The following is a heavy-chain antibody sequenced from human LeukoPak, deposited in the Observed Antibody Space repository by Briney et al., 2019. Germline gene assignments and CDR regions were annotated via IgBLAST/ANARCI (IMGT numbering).Heavy chain of an antibody. CDR3: ARVYARGYGDY. V-gene: IGHV4-34*01. D-gene: IGHD2/OR15-2a*01. Sequence: SETLSLTCAVYGGSFSGYYWSWIRQPPGKGLEWIGEINHSGSTNYNPSLKSRVTISVDTSKNQFSLKLSSVTAADTAVYYCARVYARGYGDYWGQGTLVTVSS. CDR1: GGSFSGYY. CDR2: INHSGST. J-gene: IGHJ4*02.